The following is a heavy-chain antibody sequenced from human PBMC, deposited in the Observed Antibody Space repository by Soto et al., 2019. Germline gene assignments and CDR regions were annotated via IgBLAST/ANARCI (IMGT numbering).Heavy chain of an antibody. CDR1: GYIFTAYS. CDR3: ARGENCSDGICDSEYFLR. D-gene: IGHD2-15*01. Sequence: VASVKVSCKASGYIFTAYSMHWVRQAPGQGLEWMGVVNPSGGSTNYAQKFQGRITMTRDTATSTVYMELGGLRSQDTAVYYCARGENCSDGICDSEYFLRXGQ. CDR2: VNPSGGST. J-gene: IGHJ1*01. V-gene: IGHV1-46*01.